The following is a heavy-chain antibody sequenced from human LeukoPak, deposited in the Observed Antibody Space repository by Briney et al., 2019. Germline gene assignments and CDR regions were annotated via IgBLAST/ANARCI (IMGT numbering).Heavy chain of an antibody. D-gene: IGHD2-2*01. CDR3: ASIVVPAATFDY. CDR2: INNVGSST. V-gene: IGHV3-74*01. Sequence: PGGSLRLSCAASGFTFSSYWMHWVRQAPGKGLVWVSRINNVGSSTTYADSVKGRFTISRDNAKNTLYLQMNSLRAEDTAVYYCASIVVPAATFDYWGQGTLVTVSS. CDR1: GFTFSSYW. J-gene: IGHJ4*02.